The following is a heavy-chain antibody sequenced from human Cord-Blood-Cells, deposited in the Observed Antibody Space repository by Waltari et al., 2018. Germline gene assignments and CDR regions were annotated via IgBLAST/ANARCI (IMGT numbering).Heavy chain of an antibody. D-gene: IGHD2-15*01. CDR2: INPNSGGT. V-gene: IGHV1-2*02. J-gene: IGHJ6*03. CDR3: ARDLDLLYYYYMDV. CDR1: GYTFTGYY. Sequence: QVQLVQSGAEVKKPGASVKVSCKASGYTFTGYYMHWVRQAPGQGLEWMGWINPNSGGTNYAQKCQGRVTMTRDTSSSTAYMELSRLRSDDTAVYYCARDLDLLYYYYMDVWGKGTTVTVSS.